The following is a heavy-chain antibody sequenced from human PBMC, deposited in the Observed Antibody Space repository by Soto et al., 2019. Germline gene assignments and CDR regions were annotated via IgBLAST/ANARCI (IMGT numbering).Heavy chain of an antibody. V-gene: IGHV5-51*01. Sequence: GESLKISCKGSGYKFTSKWIGWLRQMPGKGLEWMGIIYPGDSDTRYSPSFQGQVTISADKSINTAYLQWSSLKASDTAMYYCARHDTAMVQNFDYWGQGTLVTVSS. CDR3: ARHDTAMVQNFDY. CDR1: GYKFTSKW. CDR2: IYPGDSDT. J-gene: IGHJ4*02. D-gene: IGHD5-18*01.